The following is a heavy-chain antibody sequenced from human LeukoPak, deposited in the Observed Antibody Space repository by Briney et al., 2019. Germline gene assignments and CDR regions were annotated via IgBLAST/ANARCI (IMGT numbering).Heavy chain of an antibody. CDR3: ARVIAVVTNLVDY. Sequence: GGSLRLSCAASGFTFSSYSMNWVRQAPGKGLEWVSFISSSSSYIYYADSVKGRFTISRDSAKNSLYLQMNSLRAEDTAVYYCARVIAVVTNLVDYWGQGTLVTVSS. CDR2: ISSSSSYI. CDR1: GFTFSSYS. D-gene: IGHD4-23*01. V-gene: IGHV3-21*03. J-gene: IGHJ4*02.